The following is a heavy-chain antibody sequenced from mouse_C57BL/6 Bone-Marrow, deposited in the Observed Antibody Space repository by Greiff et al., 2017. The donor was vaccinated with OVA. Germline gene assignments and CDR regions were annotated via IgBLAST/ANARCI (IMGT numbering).Heavy chain of an antibody. Sequence: QVQLQQSGAELVRPGTSVKVSCKASGYAFTNYLIEWVKQRPGQGLEWIGVINPGSGGTNYNEKFKGKATLTADKSSSTAYMQLSSLTSEDSAVYFCARGDWTRGFAYWGQGTLVTVSA. V-gene: IGHV1-54*01. J-gene: IGHJ3*01. D-gene: IGHD3-3*01. CDR1: GYAFTNYL. CDR3: ARGDWTRGFAY. CDR2: INPGSGGT.